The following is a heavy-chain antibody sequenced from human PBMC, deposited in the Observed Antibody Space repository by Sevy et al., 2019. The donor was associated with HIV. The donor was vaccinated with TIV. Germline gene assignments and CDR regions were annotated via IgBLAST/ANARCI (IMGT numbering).Heavy chain of an antibody. V-gene: IGHV3-23*01. Sequence: GGSLRLSCAASGFTFSSYAMSWVRQAPGKGLEWVSAISGSGGSTYYADSVKGRFTISRDNSKNKLYLQMTSLRAEDTAVYYCAKDPPYYYDSSGYYPPDYWGQGTLVTVSS. CDR2: ISGSGGST. CDR3: AKDPPYYYDSSGYYPPDY. CDR1: GFTFSSYA. J-gene: IGHJ4*02. D-gene: IGHD3-22*01.